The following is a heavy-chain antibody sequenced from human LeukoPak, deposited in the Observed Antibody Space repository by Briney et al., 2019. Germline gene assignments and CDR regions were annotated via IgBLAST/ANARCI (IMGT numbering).Heavy chain of an antibody. Sequence: GGSLRLSCAASGFTFSSYGMHWVRQAPGKGLEWVAVIWYDGSNKYYADPVKGRFTISRDNSKNTLYLQMNSLRAEDTAVYYCVLAADVPVDAFDIWGQGTMVTVSS. D-gene: IGHD6-13*01. CDR1: GFTFSSYG. CDR2: IWYDGSNK. J-gene: IGHJ3*02. V-gene: IGHV3-33*01. CDR3: VLAADVPVDAFDI.